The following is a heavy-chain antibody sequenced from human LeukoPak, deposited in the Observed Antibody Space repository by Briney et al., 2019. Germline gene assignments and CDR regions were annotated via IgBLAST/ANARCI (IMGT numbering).Heavy chain of an antibody. D-gene: IGHD6-19*01. J-gene: IGHJ3*02. Sequence: GGSLRLSCTVSGFTFTDYYMSWVRQAPGKGLEWVSYISSSGGSTYYADSVKGRFTISRDNSKNTLYLQMNSLRAEDTAVYYCARGGAVAGTNDAFDIWGQGTMVTVSS. V-gene: IGHV3-11*04. CDR1: GFTFTDYY. CDR3: ARGGAVAGTNDAFDI. CDR2: ISSSGGST.